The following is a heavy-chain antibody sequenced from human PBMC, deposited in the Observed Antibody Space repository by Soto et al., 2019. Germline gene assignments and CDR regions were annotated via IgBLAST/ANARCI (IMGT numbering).Heavy chain of an antibody. Sequence: PXDSLTISGKGSGYSFTSYWIGSVRQMPGKGPEWMGIIYPGDSDTRYSPSFQGQVTISADKSISTAYLQWSSLKASDTAMYYCARLGAAPVGYYFDYWGQGTLVTVS. CDR3: ARLGAAPVGYYFDY. V-gene: IGHV5-51*01. D-gene: IGHD6-13*01. CDR1: GYSFTSYW. J-gene: IGHJ4*02. CDR2: IYPGDSDT.